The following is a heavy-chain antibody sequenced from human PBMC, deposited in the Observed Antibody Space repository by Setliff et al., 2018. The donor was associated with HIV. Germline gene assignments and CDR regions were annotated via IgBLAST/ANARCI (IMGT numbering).Heavy chain of an antibody. J-gene: IGHJ4*02. D-gene: IGHD5-18*01. CDR1: GDSISGYY. CDR2: MHTSENT. CDR3: ARDQKGYSYGYFDS. Sequence: PSETLSLTCTSSGDSISGYYRSWIRQPAGKGLEWIGRMHTSENTNYNPSLKSRVTMSVDTSKNQFSLRLSSVTAADTAVYYCARDQKGYSYGYFDSWGQGTLVTVSS. V-gene: IGHV4-4*07.